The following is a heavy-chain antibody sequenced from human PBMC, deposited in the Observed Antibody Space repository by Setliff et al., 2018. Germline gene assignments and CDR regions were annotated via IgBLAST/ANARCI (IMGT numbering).Heavy chain of an antibody. V-gene: IGHV3-21*04. CDR2: IDSSSTWI. CDR1: GFTFSSYT. CDR3: ARVPRLEWLLPTFDS. J-gene: IGHJ4*02. D-gene: IGHD3-3*01. Sequence: PGGSLRLSCAASGFTFSSYTMNWVRQAPGQGLEWVSSIDSSSTWIYYADSVKGRFTISRDNAKNSLYLQMNSLRSDDTAVYYCARVPRLEWLLPTFDSWGQGTLVTVSS.